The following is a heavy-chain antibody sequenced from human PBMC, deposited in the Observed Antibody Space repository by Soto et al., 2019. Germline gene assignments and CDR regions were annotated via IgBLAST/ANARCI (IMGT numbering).Heavy chain of an antibody. CDR3: ARDGRDGLPIKLWTSDGMDV. J-gene: IGHJ6*02. CDR1: GYTFAGYY. CDR2: INPNSGGT. D-gene: IGHD5-18*01. V-gene: IGHV1-2*04. Sequence: GASVKVSCKASGYTFAGYYMHWVRQAPGQGLEWMGWINPNSGGTNYAQKFQGWVTMTRDTSISTAYMELSRLRSDDTAVYYCARDGRDGLPIKLWTSDGMDVWGQGTTVTVSS.